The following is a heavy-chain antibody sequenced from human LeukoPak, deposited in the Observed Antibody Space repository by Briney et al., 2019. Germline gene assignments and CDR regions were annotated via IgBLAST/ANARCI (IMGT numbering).Heavy chain of an antibody. D-gene: IGHD2-8*02. CDR3: TRETWFIGN. CDR2: ISWNSGSI. V-gene: IGHV3-9*01. J-gene: IGHJ4*02. CDR1: GFTFDDYA. Sequence: PGRSLRLSCAASGFTFDDYAMPWVRQAPGKGLEWVSGISWNSGSIGYADSVKGRFTISRDNAKNSLYLQMNSLRDEDTAVYYCTRETWFIGNWGQGTLVTVSS.